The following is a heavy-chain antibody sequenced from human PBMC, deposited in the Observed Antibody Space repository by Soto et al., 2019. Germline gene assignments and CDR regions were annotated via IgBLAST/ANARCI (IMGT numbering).Heavy chain of an antibody. Sequence: EVQLVESGGGLVQPGGSLRLSCAASGFDFSNSWIHWVRQGPGKGLVWVSHINSDGSGTTYADSVKGRFTISRYNAKNTVYLQMNSLRAEDTAVYYCSKDTAYAMDVWGQGTTVTVSS. CDR1: GFDFSNSW. D-gene: IGHD2-15*01. J-gene: IGHJ6*02. CDR3: SKDTAYAMDV. CDR2: INSDGSGT. V-gene: IGHV3-74*01.